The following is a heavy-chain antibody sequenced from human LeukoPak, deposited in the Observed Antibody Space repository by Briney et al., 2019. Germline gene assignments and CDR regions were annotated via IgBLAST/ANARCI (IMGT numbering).Heavy chain of an antibody. D-gene: IGHD4-23*01. CDR3: ARDNDYGGYYFDY. J-gene: IGHJ4*02. CDR2: TYYTSKWFN. CDR1: GDSVSSNSAS. Sequence: SQTLSLTCAISGDSVSSNSASWHWIRESPSRAVQWLGRTYYTSKWFNDYAVSLKSRITINPATSKNQFSLQLNSVTPEDTAVCFCARDNDYGGYYFDYWGQGTLVTVSS. V-gene: IGHV6-1*01.